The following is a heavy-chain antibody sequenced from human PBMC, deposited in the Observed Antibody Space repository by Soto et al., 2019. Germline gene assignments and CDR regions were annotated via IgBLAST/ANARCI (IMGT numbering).Heavy chain of an antibody. J-gene: IGHJ4*02. D-gene: IGHD3-9*01. Sequence: QVQLQQWGAGLLKPSETLSLTCAVYGGSFSGYYWSWIRQPPGKGLEWIGEINHSGSTNYNPSLKSRVTISVDTSKNQFSLKLSSVTAADTAVYYCARGTPDESIFRLVIITGPDYWGQGTLVTVSS. CDR3: ARGTPDESIFRLVIITGPDY. V-gene: IGHV4-34*01. CDR2: INHSGST. CDR1: GGSFSGYY.